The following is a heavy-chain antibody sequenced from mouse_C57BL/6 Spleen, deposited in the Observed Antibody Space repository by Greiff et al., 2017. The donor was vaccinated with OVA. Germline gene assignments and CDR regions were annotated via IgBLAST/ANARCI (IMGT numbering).Heavy chain of an antibody. CDR2: INPNNGGT. CDR1: GYTFTDYN. D-gene: IGHD2-5*01. CDR3: ARRSNYVGYYAMDY. J-gene: IGHJ4*01. V-gene: IGHV1-18*01. Sequence: EVQLQESGPELVKPGASVKIPCKASGYTFTDYNMDWVKQSHGKSLEWIGDINPNNGGTIYNQKFKGKATLTVDKSSSTAYMELRSLTSEDTAVYYCARRSNYVGYYAMDYWGQGTSVTVSS.